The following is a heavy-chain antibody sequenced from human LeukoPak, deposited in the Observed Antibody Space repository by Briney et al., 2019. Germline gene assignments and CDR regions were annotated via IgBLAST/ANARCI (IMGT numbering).Heavy chain of an antibody. CDR3: ARGSVTALDY. Sequence: SETLSLTCTVSGGSINSDYWSWIRKPPGEGLEWIGYTYYSGSTNYKSSLKSQVNISVDTSKNQFSLKLGSVTTADTAFYYCARGSVTALDYWGQGTLVTVSS. D-gene: IGHD2-21*02. CDR1: GGSINSDY. V-gene: IGHV4-59*01. CDR2: TYYSGST. J-gene: IGHJ4*02.